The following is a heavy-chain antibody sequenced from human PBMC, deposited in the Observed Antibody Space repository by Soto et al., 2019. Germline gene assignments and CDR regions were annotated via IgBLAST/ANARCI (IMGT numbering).Heavy chain of an antibody. D-gene: IGHD3-10*01. Sequence: ASVKVSCKASGYTFISYPLHWVRQAPGQRPEWMGWINAGDDKTQYSQKFQGRFTITRDTSASTGYMELNSLRSEDTAVYYCARDLFTLFRGVIQYLDYWGQGTLVTVSS. CDR2: INAGDDKT. CDR3: ARDLFTLFRGVIQYLDY. CDR1: GYTFISYP. J-gene: IGHJ4*02. V-gene: IGHV1-3*01.